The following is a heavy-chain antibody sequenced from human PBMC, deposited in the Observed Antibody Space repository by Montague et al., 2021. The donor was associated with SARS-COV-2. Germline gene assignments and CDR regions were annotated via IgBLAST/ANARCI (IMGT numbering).Heavy chain of an antibody. CDR2: TYYRSKWYV. D-gene: IGHD6-19*01. J-gene: IGHJ5*02. Sequence: CAISGDSVASNRGAWNWIRLSPSRGLEWLGRTYYRSKWYVDYAGSVRSRITINPDTSKNQFSLQMSSVTPDDTAVYYCARSKLLRSGYSSGWYGLGWFDPWGQGTPVTVSS. CDR1: GDSVASNRGA. V-gene: IGHV6-1*01. CDR3: ARSKLLRSGYSSGWYGLGWFDP.